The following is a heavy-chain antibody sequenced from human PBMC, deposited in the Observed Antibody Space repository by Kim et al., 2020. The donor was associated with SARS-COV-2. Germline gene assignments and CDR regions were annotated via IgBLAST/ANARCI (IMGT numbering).Heavy chain of an antibody. J-gene: IGHJ5*02. Sequence: ASVKVSCKASGYTFTSYAMHWVRQAPGQRLEWMGWINAGNGNTKYSQKFQGRVTITRDTSASTAYMELSSLRSEDTAVYYCARSFQIVVVPAAMRFRWFDPWGQGTLVTVSS. V-gene: IGHV1-3*01. D-gene: IGHD2-2*01. CDR3: ARSFQIVVVPAAMRFRWFDP. CDR1: GYTFTSYA. CDR2: INAGNGNT.